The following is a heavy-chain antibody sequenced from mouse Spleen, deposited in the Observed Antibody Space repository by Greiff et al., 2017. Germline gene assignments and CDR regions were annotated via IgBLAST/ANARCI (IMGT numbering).Heavy chain of an antibody. Sequence: QVQLQQSGAELMKPGASVKISCKATGYTFSSYWIEWVKQRPGHGLEWIGEILPGSGSTNYNEKFKGKATFTADTSSNTAYMQLSSLTSEDSAVYYCARSDGDWYFDVWGAGTTVTVSS. V-gene: IGHV1-9*01. CDR1: GYTFSSYW. J-gene: IGHJ1*01. CDR2: ILPGSGST. CDR3: ARSDGDWYFDV.